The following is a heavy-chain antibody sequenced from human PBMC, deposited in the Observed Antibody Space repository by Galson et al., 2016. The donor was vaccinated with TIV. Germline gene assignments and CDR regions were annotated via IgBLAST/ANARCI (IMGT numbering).Heavy chain of an antibody. J-gene: IGHJ4*02. Sequence: SVKVSCKVSGYTLSEIAMHWVRQAPGEGLEWVGGFDPEAGRTIYAQRFHDRVTMTEGTATDTAYMELKNLRSNDTAVYYCATVAWFPGLSLDSWGQGTLVIVSS. V-gene: IGHV1-24*01. CDR2: FDPEAGRT. CDR3: ATVAWFPGLSLDS. D-gene: IGHD3-22*01. CDR1: GYTLSEIA.